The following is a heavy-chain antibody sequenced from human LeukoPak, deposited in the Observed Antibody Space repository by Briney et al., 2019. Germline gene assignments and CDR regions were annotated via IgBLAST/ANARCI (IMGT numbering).Heavy chain of an antibody. D-gene: IGHD3-10*02. CDR1: GFTFSSYS. CDR3: AKDVRLINAYYHYMDV. J-gene: IGHJ6*03. CDR2: ISSSSSYI. V-gene: IGHV3-21*04. Sequence: PGGSLRLSCAASGFTFSSYSMNWVRQAPGKGLEWVSSISSSSSYIYYADSVQGRFTVSRDNSKNTLYLHLSSLRAEDTALHYCAKDVRLINAYYHYMDVWGKGTTVTVSS.